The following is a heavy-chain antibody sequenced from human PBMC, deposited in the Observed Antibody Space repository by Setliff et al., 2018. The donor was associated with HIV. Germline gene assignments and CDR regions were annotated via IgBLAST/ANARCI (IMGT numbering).Heavy chain of an antibody. J-gene: IGHJ4*02. D-gene: IGHD2-15*01. V-gene: IGHV4-39*07. CDR1: GGSISSSSYY. CDR3: ARLGTRTVAADADFDS. CDR2: IHYTGST. Sequence: ASETLSLTCTVSGGSISSSSYYWGWIRQPPGKGLEWIATIHYTGSTYYNPSLKNRVTISADTSKNQFSLRLTSVTAADTAVYYCARLGTRTVAADADFDSWGQGALVTVSS.